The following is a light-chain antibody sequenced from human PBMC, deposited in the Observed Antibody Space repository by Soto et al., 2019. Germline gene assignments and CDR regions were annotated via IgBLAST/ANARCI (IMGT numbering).Light chain of an antibody. J-gene: IGKJ4*01. CDR1: QSISTN. CDR2: DAS. CDR3: QQYNNWPLT. Sequence: ETVMTQTPATLSVSPGDRATLSCRASQSISTNLALYQQKPGQAPRLLIYDASTRATGIPARFSGSGSGTEFTLTISSLLSEDFAVYSCQQYNNWPLTFRGGTKVEIK. V-gene: IGKV3D-15*01.